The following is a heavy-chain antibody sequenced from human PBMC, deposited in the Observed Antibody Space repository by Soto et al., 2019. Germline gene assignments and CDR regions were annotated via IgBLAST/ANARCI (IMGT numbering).Heavy chain of an antibody. J-gene: IGHJ4*02. CDR1: GGSISSYY. CDR3: ARDSGGYCSGGSCYGVDY. D-gene: IGHD2-15*01. CDR2: IYYSGST. V-gene: IGHV4-59*01. Sequence: SETLSLTCTVSGGSISSYYWSWIRQPPGKGLEWIGYIYYSGSTNYNPSLKSRVTISVDTSKNQFSLKLSSVTAADTAVYYCARDSGGYCSGGSCYGVDYWGQGTLVTVSS.